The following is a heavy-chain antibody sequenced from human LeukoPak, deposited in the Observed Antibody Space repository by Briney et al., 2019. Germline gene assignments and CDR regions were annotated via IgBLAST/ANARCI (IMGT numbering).Heavy chain of an antibody. V-gene: IGHV1-69*13. Sequence: SVKVSCTASGGTFSSYAINWVRQAPGQGLEWMGGIIPIFGTANYAQKFQGRVTITADESTSTAYMELSSLRSEDTAVYYCARDLRSSGYYWLTTFDIWGQGTMVTVSS. J-gene: IGHJ3*02. CDR3: ARDLRSSGYYWLTTFDI. D-gene: IGHD3-22*01. CDR1: GGTFSSYA. CDR2: IIPIFGTA.